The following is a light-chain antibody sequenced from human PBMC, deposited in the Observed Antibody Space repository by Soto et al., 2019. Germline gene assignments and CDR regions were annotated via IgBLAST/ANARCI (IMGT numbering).Light chain of an antibody. CDR2: DVS. J-gene: IGKJ4*01. CDR1: QSVTTF. CDR3: QQRINWPLT. V-gene: IGKV3-11*01. Sequence: EIILTQSPATLSLSPGERATLSCRASQSVTTFLAWYQQIPGQSPRLLVYDVSKRATGIPPRFSGSGSGTDFTLTISRLEPEDFAVHYCQQRINWPLTFGGGTKVEIK.